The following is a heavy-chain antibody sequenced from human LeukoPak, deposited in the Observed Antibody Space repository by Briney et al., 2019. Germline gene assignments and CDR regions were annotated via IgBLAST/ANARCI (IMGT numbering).Heavy chain of an antibody. CDR2: IRSDGNNK. V-gene: IGHV3-30*02. CDR1: GLNFSTYG. J-gene: IGHJ4*02. D-gene: IGHD5/OR15-5a*01. CDR3: ARDKVSGPTLLDY. Sequence: GGSLRLSCEASGLNFSTYGMHWVRQAPGKGLEWVAFIRSDGNNKYYADSVKGRFTISRDNTKNSLYLQMNSLRAEDTAVYYCARDKVSGPTLLDYWGQGALVTVSS.